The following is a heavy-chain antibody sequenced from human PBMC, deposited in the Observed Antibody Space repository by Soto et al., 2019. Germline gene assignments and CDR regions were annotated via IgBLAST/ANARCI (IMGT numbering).Heavy chain of an antibody. J-gene: IGHJ5*02. CDR3: ARGERKVNWRPYFDT. Sequence: SETLSLTCAVYGGSFSDYFWTWIRQPPGKGLEWIGEINHSGSTNFNPSLKSRVAISADTSRNQFSLRVTSVTAADTAVYYCARGERKVNWRPYFDTWGQGIQVTVSS. CDR2: INHSGST. V-gene: IGHV4-34*01. CDR1: GGSFSDYF. D-gene: IGHD3-10*01.